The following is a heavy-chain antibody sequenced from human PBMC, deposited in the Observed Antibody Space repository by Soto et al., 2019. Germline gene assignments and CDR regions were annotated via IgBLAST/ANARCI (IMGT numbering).Heavy chain of an antibody. CDR3: ARGPRVSNGDYNSINFDI. CDR1: GGSFSGYY. CDR2: INHSGST. D-gene: IGHD4-17*01. J-gene: IGHJ3*02. Sequence: PSETLSLTCAVYGGSFSGYYWSWIRQPPGKGLEWIGEINHSGSTNYNPSLKSRVTISVDTSKNQFSLKLSSVTAADTAVYYCARGPRVSNGDYNSINFDIWGQGTMVTVSS. V-gene: IGHV4-34*01.